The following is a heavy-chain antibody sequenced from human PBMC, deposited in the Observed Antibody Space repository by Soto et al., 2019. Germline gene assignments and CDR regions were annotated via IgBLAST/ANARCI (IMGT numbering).Heavy chain of an antibody. CDR3: ARVQSIQLQVLDH. CDR1: GYSISSGYY. CDR2: IYHSGST. J-gene: IGHJ5*02. Sequence: LXLTCAVSGYSISSGYYWGWIRQPPGKGLEWIGSIYHSGSTYYNPSLKSRVTISVDTSKNQFSLKLSSVTAADTAVYYCARVQSIQLQVLDHWGQGTLVTVSS. D-gene: IGHD5-18*01. V-gene: IGHV4-38-2*01.